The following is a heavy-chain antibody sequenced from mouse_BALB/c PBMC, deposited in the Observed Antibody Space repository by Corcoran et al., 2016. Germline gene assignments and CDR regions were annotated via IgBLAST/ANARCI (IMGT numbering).Heavy chain of an antibody. CDR3: ARSGSSLDY. D-gene: IGHD1-1*01. V-gene: IGHV14-1*02. Sequence: EVQLQQSGAELVRPGALVKLSCKASGFNIKDSYMHWVKQRPEQGLEWIGWIDPENGNTIYDPKFQGKASITADTSSNTAYLQLSSLTSEDTAVYYCARSGSSLDYWGQGTTLTVSS. CDR2: IDPENGNT. J-gene: IGHJ2*01. CDR1: GFNIKDSY.